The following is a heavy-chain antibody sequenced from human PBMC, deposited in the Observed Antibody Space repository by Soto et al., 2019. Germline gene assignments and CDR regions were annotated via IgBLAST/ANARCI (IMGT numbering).Heavy chain of an antibody. CDR3: GTTFEY. Sequence: EVQVVESGGALVQPGGSLRLSCAASGFTFSNYWMHWVRQVPGEGLVWVSSINNDESRTWYADSVRGRIAMSRDNARNLVYLQMNSLRAEDTAVYYCGTTFEYWGQGALVTVSS. V-gene: IGHV3-74*01. CDR2: INNDESRT. J-gene: IGHJ4*02. CDR1: GFTFSNYW. D-gene: IGHD1-26*01.